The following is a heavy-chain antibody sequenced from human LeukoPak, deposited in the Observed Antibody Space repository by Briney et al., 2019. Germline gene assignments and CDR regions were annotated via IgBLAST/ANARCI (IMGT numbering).Heavy chain of an antibody. D-gene: IGHD3-3*01. Sequence: PGGSLRLSCAASGFTVSSNYTSWVRQAPGKGLEWVSVIYSGGSTYYADSVKGRFTISRDNSKNTPYLQMNSLRAEDTAVYYCARDLRVYYYYGMDVWGQGTTVTVSS. CDR2: IYSGGST. J-gene: IGHJ6*02. CDR3: ARDLRVYYYYGMDV. CDR1: GFTVSSNY. V-gene: IGHV3-66*02.